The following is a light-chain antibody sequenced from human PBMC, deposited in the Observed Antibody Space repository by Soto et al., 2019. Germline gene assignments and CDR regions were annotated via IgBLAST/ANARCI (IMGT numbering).Light chain of an antibody. CDR1: QSVSSN. V-gene: IGKV3-15*01. J-gene: IGKJ1*01. Sequence: EIVMTQSPATLSVSPGERVTLSCRASQSVSSNLAWYQQKPGQSPRLLIYGASTRATGIPARFGGSGSGTEFTLTISSLQSEDFAVYYCQQYINLWTFGQGTKVDIK. CDR3: QQYINLWT. CDR2: GAS.